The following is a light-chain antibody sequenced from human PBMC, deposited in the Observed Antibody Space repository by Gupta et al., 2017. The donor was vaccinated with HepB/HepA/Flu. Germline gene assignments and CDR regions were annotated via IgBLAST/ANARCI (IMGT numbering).Light chain of an antibody. J-gene: IGKJ1*01. CDR3: QQYDRSPGT. V-gene: IGKV1-5*03. CDR2: KAA. CDR1: QNILTW. Sequence: DIQMTQSPSTLSASVGDRVTITCRASQNILTWLAWYQQKPGKAPRLLIYKAANLESGVPSRFSGSGSGTEFTLTISSLQPDDFAIYFFQQYDRSPGTFGLGTKVEIK.